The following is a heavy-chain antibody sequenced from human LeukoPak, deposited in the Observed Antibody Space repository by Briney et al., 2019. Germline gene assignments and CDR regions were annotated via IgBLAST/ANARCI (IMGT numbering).Heavy chain of an antibody. Sequence: PSETLSLTCTVSGGSISSYYWSWIRQPAGKGLEWIGRIYTSGTTNYNPSLKRRVILSVDTSKNQFSLKLSSVTAADTAVYYCAREQFYYVGRGSYFGFDYWGQGTLVTVSS. CDR3: AREQFYYVGRGSYFGFDY. J-gene: IGHJ4*02. V-gene: IGHV4-4*07. CDR1: GGSISSYY. CDR2: IYTSGTT. D-gene: IGHD3-22*01.